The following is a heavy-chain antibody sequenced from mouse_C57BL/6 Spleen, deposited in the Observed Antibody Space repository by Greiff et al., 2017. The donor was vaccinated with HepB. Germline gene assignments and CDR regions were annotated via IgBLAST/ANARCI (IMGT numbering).Heavy chain of an antibody. CDR1: GFSLTSYG. CDR3: ARHAGIYSNYAMDY. Sequence: VKLMESGPGLVAPSQRLSITCTVSGFSLTSYGVHWVRQPPGKGLEWLVVIWSDGSTTYNSALKSRLSISKDNSKSQVFLKMNSLQTDDTAMYYCARHAGIYSNYAMDYWGQGTSVTVSS. V-gene: IGHV2-6-1*01. CDR2: IWSDGST. D-gene: IGHD2-5*01. J-gene: IGHJ4*01.